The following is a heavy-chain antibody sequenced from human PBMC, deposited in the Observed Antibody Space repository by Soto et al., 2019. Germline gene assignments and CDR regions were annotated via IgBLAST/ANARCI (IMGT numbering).Heavy chain of an antibody. CDR1: GFTFSSYA. Sequence: GGSLRLSCAASGFTFSSYAMSWVRQAPGKGLEWVSAISGSGGSTYYADSVKGRFTISRDNSKNTLYLQMNSLRAEDTAVYYCAKESPGGYYYDSSGYYHSFDYWGQGNLVTVSS. D-gene: IGHD3-22*01. V-gene: IGHV3-23*01. J-gene: IGHJ4*02. CDR3: AKESPGGYYYDSSGYYHSFDY. CDR2: ISGSGGST.